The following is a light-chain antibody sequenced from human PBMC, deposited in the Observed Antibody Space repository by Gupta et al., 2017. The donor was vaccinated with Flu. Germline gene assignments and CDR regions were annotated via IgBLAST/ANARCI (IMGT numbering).Light chain of an antibody. CDR3: QQSYSTPT. Sequence: DIQMTQSPSSLSASVGDRVTITCRASQNISSYLNWYQQKPGKAPKLLIYAASSLQSGVPSRFSGSGSGTDFTLTISSLQPEDFATYYCQQSYSTPTFGGGTKVEIK. CDR1: QNISSY. J-gene: IGKJ4*01. V-gene: IGKV1-39*01. CDR2: AAS.